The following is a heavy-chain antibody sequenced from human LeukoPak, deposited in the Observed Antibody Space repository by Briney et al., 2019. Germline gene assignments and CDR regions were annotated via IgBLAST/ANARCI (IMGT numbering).Heavy chain of an antibody. CDR3: ARVGRDSSGYYLFDY. V-gene: IGHV3-20*04. CDR1: GFTFDDYG. D-gene: IGHD3-22*01. Sequence: GGSLRLSCTASGFTFDDYGMSWVRQAPGKGLEWVSGINWNGGSTGYADSVKGRFTISRDNAKNSLYLQMNSLRAEDTALYYCARVGRDSSGYYLFDYWGQGTLVTVSS. CDR2: INWNGGST. J-gene: IGHJ4*02.